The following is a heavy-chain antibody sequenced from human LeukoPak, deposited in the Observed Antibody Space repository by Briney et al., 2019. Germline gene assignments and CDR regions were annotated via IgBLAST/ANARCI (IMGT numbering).Heavy chain of an antibody. CDR3: AKGQAARPSGAFDI. CDR2: IRYDGSNK. V-gene: IGHV3-30*02. Sequence: GGSLRLSCAASGFTFSSYGMHWVRQAPGKGLEWVAFIRYDGSNKYYADSVKGRFTISRDNAKNSLYLQMNSLRAEDMALYYCAKGQAARPSGAFDIWGQGTMVTVSS. D-gene: IGHD6-6*01. J-gene: IGHJ3*02. CDR1: GFTFSSYG.